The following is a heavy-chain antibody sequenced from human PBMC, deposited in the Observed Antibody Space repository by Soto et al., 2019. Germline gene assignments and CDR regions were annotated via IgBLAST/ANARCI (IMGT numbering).Heavy chain of an antibody. CDR2: IYYSGST. Sequence: SETLSLTGTVSGGSISSYYWSWIRQPPGKGLEWIGYIYYSGSTNYNPSLKSRVTISVDTSKNQFSLKLSSVTAADTAVYYCARDLGSGRRYNYYESSGYYPLGYWGQGTLVTVSS. V-gene: IGHV4-59*01. J-gene: IGHJ4*02. CDR3: ARDLGSGRRYNYYESSGYYPLGY. D-gene: IGHD3-22*01. CDR1: GGSISSYY.